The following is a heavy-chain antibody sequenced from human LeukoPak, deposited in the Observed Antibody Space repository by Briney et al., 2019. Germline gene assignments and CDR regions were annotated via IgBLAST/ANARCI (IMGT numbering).Heavy chain of an antibody. CDR2: IIPIFGTA. Sequence: ASVKVSCKASGGTFSSYAISWVRQAPGQGLEWMGGIIPIFGTANYAQKFQGRVTITTDESTSTAYMELSSLRSEDTAVYYCARDLGSSSPPANYYYYYMDVWGKGTTVTVSS. J-gene: IGHJ6*03. V-gene: IGHV1-69*05. CDR1: GGTFSSYA. CDR3: ARDLGSSSPPANYYYYYMDV. D-gene: IGHD6-6*01.